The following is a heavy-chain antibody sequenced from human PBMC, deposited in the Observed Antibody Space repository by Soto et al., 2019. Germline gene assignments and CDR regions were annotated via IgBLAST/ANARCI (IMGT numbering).Heavy chain of an antibody. Sequence: QVPLVQSGAEVKKPGASVKVSCKASGYTFTSYGISWVRQAPGQGLEWMGWISAYNGNTNYAQKLQGRVTMTTDTSTSTAYMELRSLRSDDTAVYYCARADSSSWTERDYYYYYMDVWGKGTTVTVSS. CDR1: GYTFTSYG. J-gene: IGHJ6*03. CDR2: ISAYNGNT. V-gene: IGHV1-18*01. D-gene: IGHD6-13*01. CDR3: ARADSSSWTERDYYYYYMDV.